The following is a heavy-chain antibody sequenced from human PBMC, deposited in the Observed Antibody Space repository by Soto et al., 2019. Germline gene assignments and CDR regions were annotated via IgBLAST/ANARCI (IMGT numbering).Heavy chain of an antibody. V-gene: IGHV3-53*01. CDR2: IQTGGAT. D-gene: IGHD5-12*01. J-gene: IGHJ4*02. CDR3: VRVLYDSGVVDF. Sequence: QLVESGGGLFQAGGSTRLSCLASGFTVRRYDMAWVRQAPGKGLEWASIIQTGGATYYTDSAQGRFTISRDNSRNTVYLQMSSLRVEDTGVYSCVRVLYDSGVVDFWGQGSPITVS. CDR1: GFTVRRYD.